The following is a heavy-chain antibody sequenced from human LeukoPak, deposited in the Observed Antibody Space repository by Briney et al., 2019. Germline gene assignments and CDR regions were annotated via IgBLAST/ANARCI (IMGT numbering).Heavy chain of an antibody. CDR2: INPNSGGT. J-gene: IGHJ4*02. V-gene: IGHV1-2*02. CDR3: ARGARRDYYDSSGYYYGLDY. CDR1: GYTFTGYY. D-gene: IGHD3-22*01. Sequence: ASVKVSCKASGYTFTGYYMHWVRQAPGQGLEWMGWINPNSGGTNYAQKFQGRVTMTRDTSISTAYMELSRLRSDDTDVYYCARGARRDYYDSSGYYYGLDYWGQGTLVTVSS.